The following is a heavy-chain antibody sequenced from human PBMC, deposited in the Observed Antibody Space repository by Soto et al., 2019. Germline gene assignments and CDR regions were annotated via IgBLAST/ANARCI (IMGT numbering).Heavy chain of an antibody. V-gene: IGHV4-39*01. D-gene: IGHD1-1*01. Sequence: SETLSLTRTVWGASLNSSSYFWAWIRQPPGKALEFIGSMYYTGTTHYNPSLKSRVTISADRSKNQFSLRVNSVTAADTAVYHCGRVLEDATRDIGFDSWGQRLLGTVSS. CDR1: GASLNSSSYF. CDR2: MYYTGTT. CDR3: GRVLEDATRDIGFDS. J-gene: IGHJ4*02.